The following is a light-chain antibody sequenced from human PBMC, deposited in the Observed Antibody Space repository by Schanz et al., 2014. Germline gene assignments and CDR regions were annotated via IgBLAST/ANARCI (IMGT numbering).Light chain of an antibody. CDR1: ESVSDN. J-gene: IGKJ2*01. Sequence: EIVMTQSPATLSVSPGEGGTLSCRASESVSDNLAWYQHKPGQAPVLLIHGASTRATGISPRFSGSGSGTEFTLTISRLQSEDSATYYCQHYNNWPRTFGQGTKLEIK. V-gene: IGKV3-15*01. CDR3: QHYNNWPRT. CDR2: GAS.